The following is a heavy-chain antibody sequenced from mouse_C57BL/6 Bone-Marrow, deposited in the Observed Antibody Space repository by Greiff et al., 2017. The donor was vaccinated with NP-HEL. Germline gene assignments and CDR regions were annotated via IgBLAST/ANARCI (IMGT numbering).Heavy chain of an antibody. V-gene: IGHV7-3*01. CDR2: IRNKANGYTT. J-gene: IGHJ4*01. CDR1: GFTFTDYY. Sequence: EVQLVESGGGLVQPGGSLSLSCAASGFTFTDYYMSWVRQPPGKALEWLGFIRNKANGYTTEYSASVKGRFTISRDNSQSILYLQMNALRAENSATYYCAGRAGYYLSMDYWGQGTSVTVSS. CDR3: AGRAGYYLSMDY. D-gene: IGHD2-3*01.